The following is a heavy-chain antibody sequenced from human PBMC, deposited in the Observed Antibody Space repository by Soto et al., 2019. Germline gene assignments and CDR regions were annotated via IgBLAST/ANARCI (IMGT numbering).Heavy chain of an antibody. CDR2: IYYSGST. CDR1: GGSMRSSTDY. J-gene: IGHJ4*02. V-gene: IGHV4-39*07. D-gene: IGHD4-4*01. Sequence: SETLSLTCAVSGGSMRSSTDYWGWIRQPPGKGLEWIGNIYYSGSTNYNPSLKSRVTVSVDRSKNQFSLKLSSVTAADTAVYYCARGMTTVTTFDYWGQGTLVTVSS. CDR3: ARGMTTVTTFDY.